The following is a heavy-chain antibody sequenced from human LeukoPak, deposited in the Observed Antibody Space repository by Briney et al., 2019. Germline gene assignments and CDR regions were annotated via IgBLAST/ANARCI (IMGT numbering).Heavy chain of an antibody. CDR1: GFTFSSYW. D-gene: IGHD3-22*01. J-gene: IGHJ5*02. CDR2: INSDGSST. Sequence: GGSESLLCAASGFTFSSYWMHWVRQAPGKGLVWVSRINSDGSSTSYADSVKGRFTISRDNAKNTLYLQMNSLRAEDTAVYYCARDLSSDYYDSSGYLTSWGKGPLVTVSS. CDR3: ARDLSSDYYDSSGYLTS. V-gene: IGHV3-74*01.